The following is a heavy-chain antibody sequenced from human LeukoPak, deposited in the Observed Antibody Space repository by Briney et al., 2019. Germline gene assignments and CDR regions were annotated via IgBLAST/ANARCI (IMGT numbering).Heavy chain of an antibody. V-gene: IGHV1-2*02. CDR1: GYTFTGYY. D-gene: IGHD3-3*01. CDR3: ARGAADFWSGYNQYYFDY. CDR2: INPNSGGT. Sequence: DSVKVSCKASGYTFTGYYMHWVRQAPGQGLEWMGWINPNSGGTNYAQKFQGRVTMTRDTSISTAYMELSRLRSDDTAVYYCARGAADFWSGYNQYYFDYWGQGTLVTVSS. J-gene: IGHJ4*02.